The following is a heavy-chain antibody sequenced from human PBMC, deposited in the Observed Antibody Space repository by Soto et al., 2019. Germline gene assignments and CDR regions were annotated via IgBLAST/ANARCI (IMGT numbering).Heavy chain of an antibody. CDR3: ARDGTAYIAVASYYYYYGMDV. CDR1: GYTFTSYY. CDR2: INPSGGST. D-gene: IGHD6-19*01. Sequence: ASVKVSCKASGYTFTSYYMHWVRQAPGQGLEWMGIINPSGGSTSYAQKFQGRVTMTRDTSTSTVYMELSSLRSEDTAVYYCARDGTAYIAVASYYYYYGMDVWGQGTTVTVSS. V-gene: IGHV1-46*01. J-gene: IGHJ6*02.